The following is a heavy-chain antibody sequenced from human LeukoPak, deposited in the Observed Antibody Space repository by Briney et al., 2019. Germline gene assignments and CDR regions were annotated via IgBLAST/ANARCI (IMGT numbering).Heavy chain of an antibody. CDR2: ISGGTT. Sequence: GGSLRLSCTASGFTFGDYLMSWFRQAPGKGLEWIGFISGGTTEYAASVKGRFTISRDDSTSIAYLQMSSLKTDDTAMYYCASIRGTFGYWGQGTLVTVSS. D-gene: IGHD1-26*01. V-gene: IGHV3-49*03. CDR1: GFTFGDYL. J-gene: IGHJ4*02. CDR3: ASIRGTFGY.